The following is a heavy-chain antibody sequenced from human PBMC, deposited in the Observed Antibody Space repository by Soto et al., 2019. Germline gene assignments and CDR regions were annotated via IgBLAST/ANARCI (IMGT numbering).Heavy chain of an antibody. CDR1: GGSISSSSYY. V-gene: IGHV4-39*01. D-gene: IGHD7-27*01. J-gene: IGHJ3*02. CDR3: ARHVNPWAQGAFDI. Sequence: QLQLQESGPGLVKPSETLSLTCTVSGGSISSSSYYWGWIRQPPGKGLEWIGSIYYSGSTYYNPSLKSRVTISVDTSKSQFSLKLSSVTAADTAVYYWARHVNPWAQGAFDIWGQGTMVTVSS. CDR2: IYYSGST.